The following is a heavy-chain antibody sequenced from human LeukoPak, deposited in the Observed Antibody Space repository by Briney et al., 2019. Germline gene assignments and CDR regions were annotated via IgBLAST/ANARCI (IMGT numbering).Heavy chain of an antibody. V-gene: IGHV4-31*03. CDR3: ARGIKDGYNTWDY. J-gene: IGHJ4*02. CDR1: GGSISSGGYY. D-gene: IGHD5-24*01. CDR2: IYYSGST. Sequence: SQTLSLTCTVSGGSISSGGYYWSWIRQHPGTGLEWIGYIYYSGSTYYNPSLKSRVTISVDTSKSQFSLKLSSVTAADTAVYYCARGIKDGYNTWDYWGQGTLVTVSS.